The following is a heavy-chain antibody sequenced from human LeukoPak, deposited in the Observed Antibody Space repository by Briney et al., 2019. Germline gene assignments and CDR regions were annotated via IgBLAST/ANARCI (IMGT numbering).Heavy chain of an antibody. CDR1: GFTVSSYP. D-gene: IGHD4/OR15-4a*01. V-gene: IGHV3-30*04. CDR3: ARDPMVGSPDYFDH. J-gene: IGHJ4*02. Sequence: GGSLRLSCAASGFTVSSYPMHWVRQAPGRGLEWVAVIAQDDVIKYNTDSVKGRFTISRDNSKSTLYLQMNSLRTEDTALYFCARDPMVGSPDYFDHWGQKTLLTVSS. CDR2: IAQDDVIK.